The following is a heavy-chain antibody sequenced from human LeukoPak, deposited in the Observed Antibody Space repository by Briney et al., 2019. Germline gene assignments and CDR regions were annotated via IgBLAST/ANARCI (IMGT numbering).Heavy chain of an antibody. CDR2: ISSSSSTI. V-gene: IGHV3-48*01. D-gene: IGHD6-13*01. J-gene: IGHJ4*02. Sequence: PGGSLRLSCAASGFTFSSYSMNWVRQAPGKGLEWVSYISSSSSTIYYADSVKGRFTISRDNAKNSLYLQMNSLRAEDTAVYYCARFGGRGFSSWFPFDYWGQGTLVTVSS. CDR3: ARFGGRGFSSWFPFDY. CDR1: GFTFSSYS.